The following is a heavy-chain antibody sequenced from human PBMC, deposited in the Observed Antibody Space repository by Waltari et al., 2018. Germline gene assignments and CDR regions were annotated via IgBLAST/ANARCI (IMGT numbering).Heavy chain of an antibody. CDR1: GGSIRSYY. V-gene: IGHV4-59*01. D-gene: IGHD1-26*01. Sequence: QVQLQESGPGLVKPSETLSLTCTVSGGSIRSYYWSWIRQPPGKGLEWIGYIYYSGSTNYNRSLKSRVTISVDTSKNQFSLKLSSVTAADTAVYYCARYRRRSYYFDYWGQGTLVTVSS. CDR3: ARYRRRSYYFDY. CDR2: IYYSGST. J-gene: IGHJ4*02.